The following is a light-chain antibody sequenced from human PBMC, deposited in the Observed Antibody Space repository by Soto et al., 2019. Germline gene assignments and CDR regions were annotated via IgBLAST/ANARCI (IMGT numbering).Light chain of an antibody. CDR2: EVT. Sequence: QSVLTQPASVSGSPGQSITISCTGTSSDIGGYNYVSWYQQHPGKAPKLIISEVTNRPSGVSNRFSGSKSGNTAPLTISGLQTEDEADYFCSSYSISTAYLFGTGTKV. J-gene: IGLJ1*01. CDR1: SSDIGGYNY. CDR3: SSYSISTAYL. V-gene: IGLV2-14*01.